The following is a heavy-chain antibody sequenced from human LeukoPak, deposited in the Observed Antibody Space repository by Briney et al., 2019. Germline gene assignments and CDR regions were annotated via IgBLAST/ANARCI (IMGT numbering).Heavy chain of an antibody. Sequence: GGSLRLSCAASGFTFDSYAMTWVRQAAGKGLEWVSYIISPGSSTFYAYSVKGRFTISRDNSKNTLYLQMNSLRAEDTAVYYXAXRGIPTSAYYFDYWGQGTLITVSS. J-gene: IGHJ4*02. V-gene: IGHV3-23*01. D-gene: IGHD2-2*01. CDR1: GFTFDSYA. CDR3: AXRGIPTSAYYFDY. CDR2: IISPGSST.